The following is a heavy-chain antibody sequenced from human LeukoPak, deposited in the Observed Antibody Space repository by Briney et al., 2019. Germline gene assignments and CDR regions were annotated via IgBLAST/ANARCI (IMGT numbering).Heavy chain of an antibody. CDR1: GGSISSYY. D-gene: IGHD6-13*01. Sequence: SETLSLTCTVSGGSISSYYWAWIRQPPGKGLEWIASIYYSGSTYYNPSLKSRVTMSVDTSENQFSLRLSSVTAADTAVYYCARLYGSSGFYFDYWGQGTLVTVSS. CDR2: IYYSGST. CDR3: ARLYGSSGFYFDY. V-gene: IGHV4-39*01. J-gene: IGHJ4*02.